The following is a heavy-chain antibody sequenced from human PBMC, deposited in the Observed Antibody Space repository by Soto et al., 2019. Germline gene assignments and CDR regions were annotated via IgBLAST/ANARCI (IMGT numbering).Heavy chain of an antibody. Sequence: QVQLVQSGAEVKKPGSSVKVSCKASGGTFNSYAISWVRQAPGQGLEWMGGIIPIFGTADYAQKFQGRITISADXSXSXXYMELSSLRSEDTAVYYCASHWGQAKRYYYYGMDVWGQGTTVTVSS. CDR2: IIPIFGTA. D-gene: IGHD7-27*01. CDR1: GGTFNSYA. CDR3: ASHWGQAKRYYYYGMDV. V-gene: IGHV1-69*12. J-gene: IGHJ6*02.